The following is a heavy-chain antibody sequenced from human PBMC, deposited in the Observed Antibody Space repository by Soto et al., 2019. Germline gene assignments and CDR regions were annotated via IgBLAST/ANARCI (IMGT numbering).Heavy chain of an antibody. CDR3: VRPESNGWYDH. J-gene: IGHJ5*02. V-gene: IGHV5-51*01. D-gene: IGHD2-8*01. Sequence: EVQLVQSGAEVKKPGESLKISCKTSGYSFTSHWIGWVRQMPGKGLEWVGLIYPANSDTRYSPSFQGQVTVSVDKSIGTAYLQWSSLKASDTAMYYCVRPESNGWYDHWGQGTLVTVSS. CDR2: IYPANSDT. CDR1: GYSFTSHW.